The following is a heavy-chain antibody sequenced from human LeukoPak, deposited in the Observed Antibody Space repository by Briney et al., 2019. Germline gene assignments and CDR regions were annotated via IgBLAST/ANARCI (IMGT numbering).Heavy chain of an antibody. D-gene: IGHD3-16*01. Sequence: SETLSLTCAVYGGSFSGYYWSWIRQPPGKGLEWIGEINHSGSTNYNPSLKSRVTISVDTSKNQFSLKLSSVTAADTAVCYCARFRGFGYYYMDVWGKGTTVTVSS. CDR3: ARFRGFGYYYMDV. CDR2: INHSGST. V-gene: IGHV4-34*01. J-gene: IGHJ6*03. CDR1: GGSFSGYY.